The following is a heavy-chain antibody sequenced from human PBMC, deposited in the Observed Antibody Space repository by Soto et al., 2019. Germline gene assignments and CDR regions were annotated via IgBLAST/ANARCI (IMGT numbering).Heavy chain of an antibody. CDR2: IIPIFGTA. CDR3: ARVVVAAKVDYYYYGMDV. J-gene: IGHJ6*02. Sequence: SVKVSCKASGCTFSSYAISWVRQAPGQGLEWMGGIIPIFGTANYAQKFQGRVTITADESTSTAYMELSSLRSEDTAVYYCARVVVAAKVDYYYYGMDVWGQGTTVTVSS. CDR1: GCTFSSYA. V-gene: IGHV1-69*13. D-gene: IGHD2-15*01.